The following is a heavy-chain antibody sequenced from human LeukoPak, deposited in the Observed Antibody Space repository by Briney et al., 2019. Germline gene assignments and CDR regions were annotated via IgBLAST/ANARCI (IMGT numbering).Heavy chain of an antibody. CDR1: GLTFSSYW. CDR3: AKDYGSGTPEY. V-gene: IGHV3-74*01. CDR2: INGDGSST. Sequence: GGSLRLSCAASGLTFSSYWMHWVRQAPGKGLVWVSRINGDGSSTSYADSVKGRFTISRDNSKNTLYLQMNSLRAEDTAVYYCAKDYGSGTPEYWGQGTLVTVSS. D-gene: IGHD3-10*01. J-gene: IGHJ4*02.